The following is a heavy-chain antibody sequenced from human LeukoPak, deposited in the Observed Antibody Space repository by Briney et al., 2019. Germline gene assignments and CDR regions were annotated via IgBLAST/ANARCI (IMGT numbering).Heavy chain of an antibody. CDR1: GYTFTSYG. D-gene: IGHD6-13*01. J-gene: IGHJ6*02. Sequence: ASVKVSCKASGYTFTSYGISWVRQAPGQGLEWMGWISAYNGNTNYAQKLQGRVTMTTDTSTSTAYMELRSLRSDDTAEYYCARGTIAAAGPRYYYYGMDVWGQGTTVTVSS. CDR3: ARGTIAAAGPRYYYYGMDV. CDR2: ISAYNGNT. V-gene: IGHV1-18*01.